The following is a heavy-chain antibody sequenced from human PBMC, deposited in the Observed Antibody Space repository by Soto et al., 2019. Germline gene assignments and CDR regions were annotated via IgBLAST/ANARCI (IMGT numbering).Heavy chain of an antibody. D-gene: IGHD5-12*01. CDR1: GGSISSYY. CDR3: ARPRDGYNPGGFDI. J-gene: IGHJ3*02. Sequence: SETLSLTCTVSGGSISSYYWSWIRQPPGKGLGWIGYIYYSGSTNYNPSLKSRVTISVDTSKNQFSLKLSSVTAADTAVYYCARPRDGYNPGGFDIWGQGTMVTVSS. V-gene: IGHV4-59*01. CDR2: IYYSGST.